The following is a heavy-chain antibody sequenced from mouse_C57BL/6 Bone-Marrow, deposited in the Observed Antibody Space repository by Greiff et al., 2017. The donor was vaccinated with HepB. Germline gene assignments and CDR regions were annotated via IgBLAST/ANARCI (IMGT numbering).Heavy chain of an antibody. V-gene: IGHV5-17*01. CDR2: ISSGSSTI. D-gene: IGHD3-2*01. Sequence: EVNLVESGGGLVKPGGSLKLSCAASGFTFSDYGMHWVRQAPEKGLEWVAYISSGSSTIYYADTVKGRFTISRDNAKNTLFLQMTSLRSEDTAMYYCARDSPYYAMDYWGQGTSVTVSS. CDR3: ARDSPYYAMDY. J-gene: IGHJ4*01. CDR1: GFTFSDYG.